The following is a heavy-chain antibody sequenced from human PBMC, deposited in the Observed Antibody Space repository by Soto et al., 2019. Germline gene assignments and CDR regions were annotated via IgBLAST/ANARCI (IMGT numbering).Heavy chain of an antibody. J-gene: IGHJ5*02. CDR2: INAGNGNT. CDR3: AKDGGREGYFGNWFDP. D-gene: IGHD1-26*01. Sequence: ASVKVSCKASGYTFTNYAMHCVRQAPGQRLEWMGWINAGNGNTKYSQKFQGRVTISADESTTTAYMELSSLRSDDTAVYYCAKDGGREGYFGNWFDPWGQGTLVTVSS. V-gene: IGHV1-3*01. CDR1: GYTFTNYA.